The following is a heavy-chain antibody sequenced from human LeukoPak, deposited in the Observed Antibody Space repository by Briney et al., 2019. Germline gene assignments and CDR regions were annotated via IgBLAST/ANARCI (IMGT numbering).Heavy chain of an antibody. V-gene: IGHV4-30-2*01. CDR2: IYHSGST. Sequence: SQTLSLTCAVSGGSISSGGYSWSWIRQPPGKGLEWIGYIYHSGSTYYNPSLKSRVTISVDRSKSQFSLKLSSVTAADTAVYYCAGGIGVDAFDIWGQGTMVTVSS. J-gene: IGHJ3*02. D-gene: IGHD3-10*01. CDR3: AGGIGVDAFDI. CDR1: GGSISSGGYS.